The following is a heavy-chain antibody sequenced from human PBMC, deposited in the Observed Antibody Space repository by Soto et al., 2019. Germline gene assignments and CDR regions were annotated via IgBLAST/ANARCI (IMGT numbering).Heavy chain of an antibody. Sequence: PGGSLRLSCAASGFTFSSYSMNWVRQAPGKGLEWVSYISSSSSTIYYADSVKGRFTISRDNAKNSLYLQMNSLRAEDTAVYYCARDGITMIVVVHDAFDIWGQGTMVTVSS. CDR1: GFTFSSYS. V-gene: IGHV3-48*01. D-gene: IGHD3-22*01. CDR3: ARDGITMIVVVHDAFDI. J-gene: IGHJ3*02. CDR2: ISSSSSTI.